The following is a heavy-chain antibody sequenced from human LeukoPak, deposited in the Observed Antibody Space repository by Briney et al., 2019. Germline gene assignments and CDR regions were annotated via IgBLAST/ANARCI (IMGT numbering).Heavy chain of an antibody. Sequence: GGSLRLSCAASRLNFSLYGMSWVRQPPGKGLEWVSIISGSGGSTYYADSVKGRFTISRDNSKHTLYLEMSSLGVEDTAVYYCAKATLNSGYWGRGPFDSWGQGTLVIVSS. V-gene: IGHV3-23*01. CDR3: AKATLNSGYWGRGPFDS. CDR2: ISGSGGST. J-gene: IGHJ4*02. CDR1: RLNFSLYG. D-gene: IGHD3-22*01.